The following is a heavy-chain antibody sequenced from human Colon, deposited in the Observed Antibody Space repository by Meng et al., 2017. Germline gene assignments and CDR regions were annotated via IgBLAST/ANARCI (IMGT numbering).Heavy chain of an antibody. V-gene: IGHV1-2*06. CDR2: INPNSGGT. CDR1: GYSFIAYY. D-gene: IGHD1-14*01. Sequence: AAAKVSCKASGYSFIAYYMHWVRQAPGQGLEWMGQINPNSGGTNYAQNFQGRVTMTRDTSISTAYMVLSRLRSDVTAVYYCAGESVGSNQYYFDYWGQGTLVTVSS. J-gene: IGHJ4*02. CDR3: AGESVGSNQYYFDY.